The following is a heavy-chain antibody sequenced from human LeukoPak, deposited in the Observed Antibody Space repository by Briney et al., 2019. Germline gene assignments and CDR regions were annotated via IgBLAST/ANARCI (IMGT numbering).Heavy chain of an antibody. CDR2: IWYDGSNK. Sequence: GGSLRLSCAASGFTFSSYGMHWVRQAPGKGLEWVAVIWYDGSNKYYADSVKGRFTISRDNSKNTLYLQMNSLRAEDTAVYYCAQEDGYTGGAFDIWGQGTMVTVSS. J-gene: IGHJ3*02. CDR1: GFTFSSYG. D-gene: IGHD5-24*01. V-gene: IGHV3-33*01. CDR3: AQEDGYTGGAFDI.